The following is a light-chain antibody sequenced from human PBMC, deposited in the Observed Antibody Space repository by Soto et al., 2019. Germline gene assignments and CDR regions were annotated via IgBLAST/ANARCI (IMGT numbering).Light chain of an antibody. CDR2: GAS. Sequence: EIVMTQSPATLSVSLGERATLSCRASQSVSSNLAWYQQKPGQAPRLLIYGASTRATGIPARFSGSGSGTEFTLTISSLQSEDFAVYYCQQYNNWWTFAQGTKVEIK. CDR1: QSVSSN. J-gene: IGKJ1*01. CDR3: QQYNNWWT. V-gene: IGKV3-15*01.